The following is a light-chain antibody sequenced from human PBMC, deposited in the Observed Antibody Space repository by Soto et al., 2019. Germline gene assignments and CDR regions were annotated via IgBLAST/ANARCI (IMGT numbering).Light chain of an antibody. V-gene: IGKV2-28*01. J-gene: IGKJ1*01. Sequence: DIVITQSPLSLPVTPGEPASISCRSSQSLLQSNGYDYLDWYLQKPGQSPQLLIYLGSNRASGVPDRFSGSGSRTAFTLRISRVEAEDVGVYYCMQSLQTPTFGQGTKVDIK. CDR1: QSLLQSNGYDY. CDR3: MQSLQTPT. CDR2: LGS.